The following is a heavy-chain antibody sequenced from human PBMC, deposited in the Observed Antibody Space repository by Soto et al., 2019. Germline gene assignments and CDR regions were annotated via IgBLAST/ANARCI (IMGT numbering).Heavy chain of an antibody. CDR1: GLPFSSYG. Sequence: QAQLVDSGGGVVQPGRSLRLSCAASGLPFSSYGMHWVRQAPGKGLEWVAVIWYDGSNKFYADSVKGRFTVSRDNPKNPLYLQMNSLRAEDTAVYYCAREQLDAFDIWGQGTMVNVSS. D-gene: IGHD3-10*01. CDR2: IWYDGSNK. CDR3: AREQLDAFDI. J-gene: IGHJ3*02. V-gene: IGHV3-33*01.